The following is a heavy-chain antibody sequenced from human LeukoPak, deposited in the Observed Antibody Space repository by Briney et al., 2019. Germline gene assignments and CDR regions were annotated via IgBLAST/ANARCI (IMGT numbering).Heavy chain of an antibody. CDR2: ISGSGGST. V-gene: IGHV3-23*01. Sequence: GGSLRLSCAASGFTFSSYAMSWVRQAPGKGLEWVSAISGSGGSTYYADSVKGRFTISRDNSKNTLYLQMNSLRAEDTAVYYCAKYHDYSNYYYYYYGMGVWGQGTTVTVSS. J-gene: IGHJ6*02. CDR1: GFTFSSYA. D-gene: IGHD4-11*01. CDR3: AKYHDYSNYYYYYYGMGV.